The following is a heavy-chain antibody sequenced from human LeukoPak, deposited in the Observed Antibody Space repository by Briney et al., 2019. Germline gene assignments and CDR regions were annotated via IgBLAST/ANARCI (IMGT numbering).Heavy chain of an antibody. CDR3: ARDYYSGYDFEGNPFDY. D-gene: IGHD5-12*01. CDR2: ISAYNGNT. Sequence: GASVTVSCKASGYTFTGYYMHWVRQAPGQGLEWMGWISAYNGNTNYAQKLQGRVTMTTDTSTSTAYMELRSLRSDDTAVYYCARDYYSGYDFEGNPFDYWGQGTLVTVSS. CDR1: GYTFTGYY. V-gene: IGHV1-18*04. J-gene: IGHJ4*02.